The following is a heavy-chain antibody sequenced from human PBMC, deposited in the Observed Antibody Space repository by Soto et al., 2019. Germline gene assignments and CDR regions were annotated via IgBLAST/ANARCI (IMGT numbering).Heavy chain of an antibody. Sequence: QVQFVQSGADLKKPGASVRVSCKPSGYTLTNYAIQWVRQAAGQRLEWMGWIDPGSGHATYSQKFQGRISISRDQPANTFYVDLSSLTSEDTAVYFCTRDLNGGNPFNYWGQGALVTVSS. J-gene: IGHJ4*02. CDR3: TRDLNGGNPFNY. V-gene: IGHV1-3*01. CDR1: GYTLTNYA. CDR2: IDPGSGHA. D-gene: IGHD3-16*01.